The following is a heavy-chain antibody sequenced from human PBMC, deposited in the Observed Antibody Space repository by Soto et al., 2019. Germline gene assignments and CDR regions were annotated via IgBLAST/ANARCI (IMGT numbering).Heavy chain of an antibody. V-gene: IGHV1-2*02. D-gene: IGHD1-26*01. CDR2: INPNSGGT. Sequence: QVQLVQSGAEVKKPGSSVKVSCKASGGTFSSYAISWVRQAPGQGLEWMGWINPNSGGTNYAQKFQGRVTMTRDTSISTAYMELSRLRSDDTAVYYCARKWELLVDYWGQGTLVTVSS. J-gene: IGHJ4*02. CDR3: ARKWELLVDY. CDR1: GGTFSSYA.